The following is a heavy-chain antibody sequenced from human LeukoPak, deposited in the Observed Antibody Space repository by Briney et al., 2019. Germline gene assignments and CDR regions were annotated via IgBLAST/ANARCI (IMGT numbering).Heavy chain of an antibody. J-gene: IGHJ4*02. CDR2: ISSSGSTI. V-gene: IGHV3-11*01. D-gene: IGHD2-15*01. CDR1: GFTFSDYY. CDR3: ARAIGYCSGGSCLFDY. Sequence: GGSLRLSCAASGFTFSDYYMGWIRQAPGKGLEWVSYISSSGSTIYYADSVKGRFTISRDNAKNSLYLQMNSLRAEDTAVYYCARAIGYCSGGSCLFDYWGQGTLVTVSS.